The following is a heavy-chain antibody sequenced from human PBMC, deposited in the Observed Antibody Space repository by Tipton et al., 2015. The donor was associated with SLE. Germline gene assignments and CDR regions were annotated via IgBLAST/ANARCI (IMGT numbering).Heavy chain of an antibody. CDR2: ISNNGDST. Sequence: SLRLSCAASGFTFSSYGMHWVRQAPGKGLEYVSAISNNGDSTYYADSVKGRFTISRDNSKNTLYLQMGSLRTEDMAVYYCARKMAAGDYWGQGTLVTVSS. CDR3: ARKMAAGDY. D-gene: IGHD5-24*01. CDR1: GFTFSSYG. V-gene: IGHV3-64*02. J-gene: IGHJ4*02.